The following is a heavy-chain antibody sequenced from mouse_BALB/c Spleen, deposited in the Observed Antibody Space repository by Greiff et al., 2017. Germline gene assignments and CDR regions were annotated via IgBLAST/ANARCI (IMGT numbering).Heavy chain of an antibody. CDR3: ARLGNDAMDY. Sequence: EVQVVESGGDLVKPGGSLKLSCAASGFTFSSYGMSWVRQTPDKRLEWVATISSGGSYTYYPDSVKGRFTISRDNAKNTLYLQMSSLKSEDTAMYYCARLGNDAMDYWGQGTSVTVSS. J-gene: IGHJ4*01. V-gene: IGHV5-6*01. CDR1: GFTFSSYG. D-gene: IGHD2-1*01. CDR2: ISSGGSYT.